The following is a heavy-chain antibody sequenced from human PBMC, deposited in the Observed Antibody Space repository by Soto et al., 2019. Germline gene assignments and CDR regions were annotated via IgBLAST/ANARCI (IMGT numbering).Heavy chain of an antibody. D-gene: IGHD6-13*01. Sequence: QVQLVESGGGVVQPGRSLRLSCAASGFTFSSYAMHWVRQAPGKGLEWVAVISYDGSNKYYADSVKGRFTISRDNSKNTLYLQMNSLRDEDTAVYYGARDLRRYSSSWYYGMDVWGQGTTVTVSS. V-gene: IGHV3-30-3*01. CDR3: ARDLRRYSSSWYYGMDV. CDR1: GFTFSSYA. J-gene: IGHJ6*02. CDR2: ISYDGSNK.